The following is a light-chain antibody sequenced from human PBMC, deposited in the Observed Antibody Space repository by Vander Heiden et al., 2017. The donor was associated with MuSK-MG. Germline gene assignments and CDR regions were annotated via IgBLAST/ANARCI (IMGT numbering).Light chain of an antibody. CDR1: QDINNY. CDR2: DAS. V-gene: IGKV1-33*01. CDR3: QQYDNLPIT. Sequence: DIQMTQSPSSLSASVGDRVTITCQASQDINNYLNWYQQKPGRAPNLLIYDASNLKSGVPSRFSGGGSGTHFTFTISSLQPEEIATYYCQQYDNLPITFGQGTRLEIE. J-gene: IGKJ5*01.